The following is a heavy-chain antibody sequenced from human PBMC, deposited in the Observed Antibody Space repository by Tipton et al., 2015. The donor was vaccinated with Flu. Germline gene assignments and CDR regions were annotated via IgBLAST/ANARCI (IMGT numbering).Heavy chain of an antibody. J-gene: IGHJ4*02. Sequence: GSLRLSCAASGFTFSSYWMHWVRQAPGKGLVWVSRINSDGSSTSYADSVKGRFTISRDNAKNSLYLQMNSLRAEDTAVYYCARVATTTRYYDFWSGHSSSYFDYWGQGTLVTVSS. CDR1: GFTFSSYW. CDR2: INSDGSST. V-gene: IGHV3-74*01. CDR3: ARVATTTRYYDFWSGHSSSYFDY. D-gene: IGHD3-3*01.